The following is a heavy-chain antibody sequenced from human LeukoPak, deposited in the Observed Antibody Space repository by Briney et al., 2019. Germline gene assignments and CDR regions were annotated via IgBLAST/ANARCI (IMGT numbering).Heavy chain of an antibody. CDR1: GFTFSSYA. D-gene: IGHD5-18*01. CDR3: AKWVQLWLGAFDI. CDR2: ISGSGGST. V-gene: IGHV3-23*01. J-gene: IGHJ3*02. Sequence: GGSLRLSCAASGFTFSSYAMSWVRQAPGKGLKWVSAISGSGGSTYYADSVKGRFTISRDNSKNTLYLQMNSLRAEDTAVYYCAKWVQLWLGAFDIWGQGTMVTVSS.